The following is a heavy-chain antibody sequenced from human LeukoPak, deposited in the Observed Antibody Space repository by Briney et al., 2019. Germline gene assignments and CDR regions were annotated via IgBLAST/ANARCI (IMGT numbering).Heavy chain of an antibody. CDR1: GFTFSSYG. CDR3: ARGRIAVAGTYIPSNWGPQLYYMDV. V-gene: IGHV3-7*01. D-gene: IGHD6-19*01. J-gene: IGHJ6*03. CDR2: IKQDGSEK. Sequence: GGSLRLSCAASGFTFSSYGMHWVRQAPGKGLEWVANIKQDGSEKYYVDSVKGRFTISRDNAKNSPYLQMNSLRAEDTAVYYCARGRIAVAGTYIPSNWGPQLYYMDVWGKGTTVTVSS.